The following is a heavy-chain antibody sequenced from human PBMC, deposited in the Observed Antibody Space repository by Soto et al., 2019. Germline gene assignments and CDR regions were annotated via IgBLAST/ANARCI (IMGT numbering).Heavy chain of an antibody. CDR1: GGSMSNYY. J-gene: IGHJ5*02. CDR3: ARDLGYYKNWFDP. CDR2: IYYSGST. D-gene: IGHD3-9*01. Sequence: ETLSLTCTVSGGSMSNYYRNWIRQPPGKGLEWIGYIYYSGSTTYNPSLKSRVTMSVDTSKNQFSLRLSSVTAADTAVYYCARDLGYYKNWFDPWGQGTLVTVSS. V-gene: IGHV4-59*01.